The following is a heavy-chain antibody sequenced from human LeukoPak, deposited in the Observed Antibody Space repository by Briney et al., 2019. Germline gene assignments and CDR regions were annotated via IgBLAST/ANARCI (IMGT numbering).Heavy chain of an antibody. CDR1: GYTFTSYD. CDR2: MNPNSGNT. CDR3: ARGRRYYYDSSGYSGSYYFDY. V-gene: IGHV1-8*01. Sequence: ASVKVSCKASGYTFTSYDINWVRQATGQGLEWMGWMNPNSGNTGYAQKSQGRVTMTRNTSISTAYMELSSLRSEDTAVYYCARGRRYYYDSSGYSGSYYFDYWGQGTLVTVSS. D-gene: IGHD3-22*01. J-gene: IGHJ4*02.